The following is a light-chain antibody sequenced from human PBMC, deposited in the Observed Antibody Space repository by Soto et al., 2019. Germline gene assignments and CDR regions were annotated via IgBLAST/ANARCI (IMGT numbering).Light chain of an antibody. V-gene: IGLV1-44*01. CDR1: NSNIGTNT. CDR2: SNN. J-gene: IGLJ1*01. Sequence: VLNQPPPAIGTPGQRVTISFSGTNSNIGTNTVNWYQQLPGTAPKLLIYSNNQRPSGVPDRFSGSKSGTSASLAISGLQSEDEADYYCAAWDDSLSGNVFGSGTKVTVL. CDR3: AAWDDSLSGNV.